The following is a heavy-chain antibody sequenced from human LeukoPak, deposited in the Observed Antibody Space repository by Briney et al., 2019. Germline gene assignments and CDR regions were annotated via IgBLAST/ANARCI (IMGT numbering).Heavy chain of an antibody. CDR1: GFTFSNYD. Sequence: GGSLRLSCAASGFTFSNYDMHWVRQTIGKGLEWVSIIGFAGDTYYPGSVRGRFTISRENAKNSLYLQMNSLRVEDTALYFCARGADAAYDSWGQGTLVTVSS. CDR2: IGFAGDT. D-gene: IGHD1-26*01. V-gene: IGHV3-13*04. J-gene: IGHJ4*02. CDR3: ARGADAAYDS.